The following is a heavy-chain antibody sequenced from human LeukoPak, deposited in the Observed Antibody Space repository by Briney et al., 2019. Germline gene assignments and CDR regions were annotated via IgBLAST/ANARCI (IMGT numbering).Heavy chain of an antibody. J-gene: IGHJ6*02. Sequence: SETLSLTCTVSGGSISSGSYYWSWIRQPAGKGLEWIGRIYTSGSTNYNPSLKSRVTISVDTSKNQFSLKLSSVTAADTAVYYCARLQYYYDSSRPDGMDVWGQGTTVTVSS. V-gene: IGHV4-61*02. CDR1: GGSISSGSYY. CDR2: IYTSGST. D-gene: IGHD3-22*01. CDR3: ARLQYYYDSSRPDGMDV.